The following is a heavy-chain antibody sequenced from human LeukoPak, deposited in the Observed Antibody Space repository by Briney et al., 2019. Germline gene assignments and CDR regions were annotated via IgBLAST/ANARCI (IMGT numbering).Heavy chain of an antibody. V-gene: IGHV4-61*01. CDR3: ARGKYYGDSDF. CDR1: GDSVISGLYY. Sequence: PSETLSLTCSVSGDSVISGLYYWNWVRQPPGKGLEWIGYVYHSGSTTYNPSLESRVTISIDTSQNKFSLKLRSVTAADTAMYYCARGKYYGDSDFWGQGTLVIVSS. CDR2: VYHSGST. D-gene: IGHD3-3*01. J-gene: IGHJ4*02.